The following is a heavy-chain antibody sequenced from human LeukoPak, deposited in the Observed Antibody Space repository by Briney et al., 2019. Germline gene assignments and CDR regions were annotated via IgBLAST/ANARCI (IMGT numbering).Heavy chain of an antibody. CDR3: AKERPTRRYCSGGSCYSRYFDY. Sequence: GGSLRLSCAASGFTLSSYAMSWVRQAPGKGLEWVSAISGSGGSTYYTDSVKGRFTISRDNSKNTLYLQMNSLRAEDTAVHYCAKERPTRRYCSGGSCYSRYFDYWGQGTLVTVSS. D-gene: IGHD2-15*01. CDR2: ISGSGGST. V-gene: IGHV3-23*01. CDR1: GFTLSSYA. J-gene: IGHJ4*02.